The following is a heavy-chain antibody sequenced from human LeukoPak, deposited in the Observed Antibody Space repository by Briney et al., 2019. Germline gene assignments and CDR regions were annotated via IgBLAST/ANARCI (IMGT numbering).Heavy chain of an antibody. V-gene: IGHV3-23*01. Sequence: GGSLRLSCAASGFTFSSYAMNWVRQAPGKGLEWVSAISGSGGNTYYADSVKGRFTISRDNSKNTLYLQMNSLRAEDTAVYYCAKGTLPRKFDYWGQGTLVTVSS. J-gene: IGHJ4*02. CDR1: GFTFSSYA. D-gene: IGHD1-26*01. CDR3: AKGTLPRKFDY. CDR2: ISGSGGNT.